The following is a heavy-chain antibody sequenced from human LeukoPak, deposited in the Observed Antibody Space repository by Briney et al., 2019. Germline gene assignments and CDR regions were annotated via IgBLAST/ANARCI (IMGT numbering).Heavy chain of an antibody. D-gene: IGHD6-13*01. J-gene: IGHJ4*02. CDR1: GGSISSSSYY. V-gene: IGHV4-39*07. CDR3: ARAPAYSSSCYDY. Sequence: SETLSLTCTVSGGSISSSSYYWGWIRQPPGKGLEWIGSIYYSGSTYYNPSPKSRVTISVDTSKDQFSLKLSSVTAADTAVYYCARAPAYSSSCYDYWGQGTLVTVSS. CDR2: IYYSGST.